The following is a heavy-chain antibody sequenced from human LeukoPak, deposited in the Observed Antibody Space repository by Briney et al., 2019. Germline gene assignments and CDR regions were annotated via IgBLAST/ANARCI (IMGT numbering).Heavy chain of an antibody. Sequence: SETLSLTCTVSGGSISSYYWSWIRQPPGKGLEWIGYVYYSGSTNYNPSLKSRVTISVDTSKNQFSLKLSSVTAADTAVYYCARLLTGSTSWHIDYWGQGTLVTVSS. CDR3: ARLLTGSTSWHIDY. CDR2: VYYSGST. J-gene: IGHJ4*02. V-gene: IGHV4-59*08. D-gene: IGHD2-2*01. CDR1: GGSISSYY.